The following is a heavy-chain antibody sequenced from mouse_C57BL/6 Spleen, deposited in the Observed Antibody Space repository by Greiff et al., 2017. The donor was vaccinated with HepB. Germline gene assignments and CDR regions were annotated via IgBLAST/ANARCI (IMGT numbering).Heavy chain of an antibody. CDR3: ARGITTSLDY. V-gene: IGHV1-22*01. CDR1: GYTFTDYN. CDR2: INPNNGGT. J-gene: IGHJ2*01. Sequence: EVQLQESGPELVKPGASVKMSCKASGYTFTDYNMHWVKQSHGKSLEWIGYINPNNGGTSYNQKFKGKTTLTVNKSSSTAYMELRSLTSEDSAVYYCARGITTSLDYWGQGTTLTVSS. D-gene: IGHD2-4*01.